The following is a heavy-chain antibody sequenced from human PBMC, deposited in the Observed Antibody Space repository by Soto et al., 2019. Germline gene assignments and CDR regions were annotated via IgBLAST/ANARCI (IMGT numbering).Heavy chain of an antibody. CDR1: GFTFSSYE. CDR3: VKDESINWYSGHFRH. V-gene: IGHV3-48*03. Sequence: GGSLRLSCAASGFTFSSYEMNWVRQAPGKGLEWVSYISSSGSTIYYADSVKGRFAISRDNAKNSLHLQMNSLSAEDTAFYYCVKDESINWYSGHFRHWGQGTLVTAPQ. D-gene: IGHD6-13*01. CDR2: ISSSGSTI. J-gene: IGHJ1*01.